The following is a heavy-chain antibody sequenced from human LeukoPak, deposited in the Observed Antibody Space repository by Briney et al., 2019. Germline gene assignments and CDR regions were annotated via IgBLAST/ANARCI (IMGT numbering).Heavy chain of an antibody. CDR2: INWNGGST. CDR1: GFTFDDYG. V-gene: IGHV3-20*04. CDR3: ARDPPRGYSGSYWKYYFDY. Sequence: GGSLRLSCAASGFTFDDYGMSWVRQAPGKGLEWVSGINWNGGSTGYADSVKGRFTISRDNAKNSLYLQMNSLRAEDTALYYCARDPPRGYSGSYWKYYFDYWGQGTLVTVSS. D-gene: IGHD1-26*01. J-gene: IGHJ4*02.